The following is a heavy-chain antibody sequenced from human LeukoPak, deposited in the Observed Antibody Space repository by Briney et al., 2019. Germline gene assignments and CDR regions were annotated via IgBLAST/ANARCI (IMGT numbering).Heavy chain of an antibody. CDR2: ISAYNGNT. D-gene: IGHD5-12*01. J-gene: IGHJ5*02. CDR1: GYTFTSYG. CDR3: ARDPGYDWLMIRFDP. Sequence: ASVKVSCKASGYTFTSYGISWVRQAPGQGLEWMGWISAYNGNTNYAQKLQGRVTMTTDTSTSTAYMELRSLRSDDTDVYYCARDPGYDWLMIRFDPWGQGTLVTVSS. V-gene: IGHV1-18*01.